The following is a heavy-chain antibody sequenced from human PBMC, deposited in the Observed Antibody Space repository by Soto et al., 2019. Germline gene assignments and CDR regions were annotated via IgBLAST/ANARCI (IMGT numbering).Heavy chain of an antibody. V-gene: IGHV3-30*18. D-gene: IGHD3-22*01. CDR3: AKDTYYYSSRGYYVFDS. J-gene: IGHJ4*02. Sequence: QVQLVESGGGVVQPGRSLRLSCAASGFTFSSYGIHWVRQAPGKGLEWVAVISHDGSKTNYADSVKGRFTISRDNSKAIVYLQMDSLRAEDTAVSYCAKDTYYYSSRGYYVFDSWGQGTLVTVSS. CDR1: GFTFSSYG. CDR2: ISHDGSKT.